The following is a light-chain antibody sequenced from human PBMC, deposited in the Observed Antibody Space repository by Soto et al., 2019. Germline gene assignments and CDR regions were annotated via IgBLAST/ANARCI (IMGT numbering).Light chain of an antibody. CDR1: QSFSSTF. J-gene: IGKJ1*01. CDR2: GAS. CDR3: QQYASSVT. V-gene: IGKV3-20*01. Sequence: EILLTQSPDSLSLSPGDRATLSCRASQSFSSTFFAWYQQKPGQAPRLLIYGASSRATGIPDRFSGSGSGTDFTLTISRLEPEDFAVYYCQQYASSVTFGQGTKVKIK.